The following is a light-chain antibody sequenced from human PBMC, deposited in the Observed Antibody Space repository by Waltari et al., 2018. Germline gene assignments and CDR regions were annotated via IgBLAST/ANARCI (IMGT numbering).Light chain of an antibody. J-gene: IGLJ3*02. Sequence: QSVLTQPPSVSGAPGQTVTSSCAGSSSNIGAGYDVHWYQQLPGAAPKLLIYAYSSRPSVVPDRFYGSKSGTSASLAINGLQPEDEADYYCQSYDSALSAVFGGGTKVTVL. CDR2: AYS. V-gene: IGLV1-40*01. CDR1: SSNIGAGYD. CDR3: QSYDSALSAV.